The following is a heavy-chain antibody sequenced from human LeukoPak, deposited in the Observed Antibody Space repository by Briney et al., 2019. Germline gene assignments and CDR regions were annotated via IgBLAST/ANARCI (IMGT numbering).Heavy chain of an antibody. Sequence: ASVKVSCKVSGYTLTELSMHWVRQAPGKGLEWMGGFDPEDGETIYAQKFQGRVTMTEDTSTDAAYMELSSLRSEDTAVYYCATAIITIAARSRWFDPWGQGTLVTVSS. D-gene: IGHD6-6*01. CDR2: FDPEDGET. CDR1: GYTLTELS. V-gene: IGHV1-24*01. J-gene: IGHJ5*02. CDR3: ATAIITIAARSRWFDP.